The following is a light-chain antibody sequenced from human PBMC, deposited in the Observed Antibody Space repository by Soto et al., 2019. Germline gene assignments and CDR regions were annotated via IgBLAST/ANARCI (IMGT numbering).Light chain of an antibody. CDR3: QQLNTLPFT. Sequence: DIPMTQSPSTLSASVVDIVASVLLASHDISTYLAWYQQKPGKAPKLMIYEASTLQSGVPSRFSGSGSGTEFTLTISGLLPEDFATYHCQQLNTLPFTFGQGTRLEIK. V-gene: IGKV1-9*01. CDR2: EAS. J-gene: IGKJ5*01. CDR1: HDISTY.